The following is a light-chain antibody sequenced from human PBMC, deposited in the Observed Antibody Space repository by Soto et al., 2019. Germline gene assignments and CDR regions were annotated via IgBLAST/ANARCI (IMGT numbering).Light chain of an antibody. CDR3: QTWGTGIVI. V-gene: IGLV4-69*01. J-gene: IGLJ2*01. Sequence: QSVLTQSPSASASLGASVKLTCTLISGHSNYASAWHQQQPEKGPRYLMKLNRDGSHSKGDGIPNRFSGSSSGAERYLTSSRLQSEDEADYYCQTWGTGIVIFGGGTKVTVL. CDR1: SGHSNYA. CDR2: LNRDGSH.